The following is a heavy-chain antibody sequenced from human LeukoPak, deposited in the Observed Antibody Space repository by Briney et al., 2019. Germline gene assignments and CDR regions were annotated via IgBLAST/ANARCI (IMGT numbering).Heavy chain of an antibody. J-gene: IGHJ4*02. CDR2: INSDGSTT. CDR3: ARGLPSVAGAPFDY. D-gene: IGHD1-26*01. V-gene: IGHV3-74*01. CDR1: GFTFSSYW. Sequence: GGSLRLSCAASGFTFSSYWMHWVCHAPGKGLVWVSRINSDGSTTSYADSVKGRFTISRDNAKNTVYLQMNSLRAEDTAVYYCARGLPSVAGAPFDYWGQGTLVTVSS.